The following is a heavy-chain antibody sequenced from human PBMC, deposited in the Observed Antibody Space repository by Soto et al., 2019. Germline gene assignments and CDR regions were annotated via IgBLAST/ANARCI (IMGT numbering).Heavy chain of an antibody. Sequence: CVRAKPRKGLEWMGGFDPKTHDTMYVQKFQGRITMTGDTSTDTAYMELSSLRSEDTATYYCATDFRSGSHGGGFDSWGQGTLVTVSS. CDR2: FDPKTHDT. D-gene: IGHD3-10*01. V-gene: IGHV1-24*01. J-gene: IGHJ4*02. CDR3: ATDFRSGSHGGGFDS.